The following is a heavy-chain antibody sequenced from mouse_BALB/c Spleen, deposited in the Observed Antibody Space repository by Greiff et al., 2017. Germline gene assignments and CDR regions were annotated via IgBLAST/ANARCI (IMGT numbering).Heavy chain of an antibody. CDR3: SRSVGYGERAWFAY. CDR2: IDPYDSET. D-gene: IGHD2-2*01. J-gene: IGHJ3*01. V-gene: IGHV1-52*01. CDR1: GYTFTSYW. Sequence: QVQLQQPGAELVRPGASVKLSCKATGYTFTSYWMYWVKQRPEQGLEWIGRIDPYDSETHYNQKFKEKAILTVDKSSSTAYMQLSSLTSEDSAVYYFSRSVGYGERAWFAYWGEGTLVTVSA.